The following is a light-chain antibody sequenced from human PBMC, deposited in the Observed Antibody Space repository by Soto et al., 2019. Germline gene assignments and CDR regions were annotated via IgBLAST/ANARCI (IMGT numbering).Light chain of an antibody. CDR3: QTWVSGIVV. J-gene: IGLJ2*01. Sequence: QAVVTQSPSASASLGASVKLTCTLSSGHSNYAIAWHQQQSEKGPRYLMKLNSDGSHSKGDGIPDRFSGSSSGAERYLTISSLQSEDEADYYCQTWVSGIVVFGGGTKLTVL. CDR2: LNSDGSH. V-gene: IGLV4-69*01. CDR1: SGHSNYA.